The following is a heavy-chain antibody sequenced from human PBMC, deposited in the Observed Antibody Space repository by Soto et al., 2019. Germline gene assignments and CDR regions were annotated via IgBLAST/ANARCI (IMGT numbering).Heavy chain of an antibody. CDR3: AKDRGDYVFDY. CDR1: SHPLSIYR. CDR2: ISYDESNK. J-gene: IGHJ4*02. V-gene: IGHV3-30*18. Sequence: QVQLVESGRGGLQREVPETLSCTASSHPLSIYRAHWLRRATREGLECVAVISYDESNKYYADSVRGRLTISRDNSKNTLYLQMNSLRAEDTAVYYCAKDRGDYVFDYWGQGTLVTVSS. D-gene: IGHD4-17*01.